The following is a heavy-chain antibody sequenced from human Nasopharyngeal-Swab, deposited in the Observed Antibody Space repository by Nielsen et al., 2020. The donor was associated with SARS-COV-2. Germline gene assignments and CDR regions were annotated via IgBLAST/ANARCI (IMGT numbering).Heavy chain of an antibody. CDR2: ISSSSSYI. V-gene: IGHV3-21*01. CDR1: GFTFSSYA. D-gene: IGHD6-19*01. J-gene: IGHJ4*02. Sequence: GGSLRLSCAASGFTFSSYAMSWVRQAPGKGLEWVSSISSSSSYIYYADSVKGRFTISRDNAKNSLYLQMNSLRAEDTAVYYCARDRSSSGWYEVDYWGQGTLVTVSS. CDR3: ARDRSSSGWYEVDY.